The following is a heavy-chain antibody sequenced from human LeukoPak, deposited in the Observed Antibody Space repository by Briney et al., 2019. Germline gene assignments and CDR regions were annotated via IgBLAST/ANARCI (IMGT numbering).Heavy chain of an antibody. CDR2: INPNSGGT. D-gene: IGHD4-17*01. J-gene: IGHJ4*02. V-gene: IGHV1-2*02. Sequence: ASVKVSCKASGYTFTGYYMHCVRQAPGQGLEWMGWINPNSGGTNYAQKFQGRVTMTRDTSISTAYMELSRLRSDDTAVYYCARADYGDYSTFDYWGQGTLVTVSS. CDR3: ARADYGDYSTFDY. CDR1: GYTFTGYY.